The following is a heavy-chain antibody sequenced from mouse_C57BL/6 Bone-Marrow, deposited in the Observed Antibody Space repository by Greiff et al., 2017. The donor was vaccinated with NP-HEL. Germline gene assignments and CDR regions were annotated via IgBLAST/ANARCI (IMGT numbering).Heavy chain of an antibody. D-gene: IGHD1-1*01. CDR2: IYPRSGNT. V-gene: IGHV1-81*01. CDR1: GYTFTSYG. J-gene: IGHJ4*01. Sequence: VQLQQSGAELARPGASVKLSCKASGYTFTSYGISWVKQRTGQGLEWIGEIYPRSGNTYYNEKFKGKATLTADKSSSTAYMELRSLTSEDSAVYFCARSITTVVAPAAMDYWGQGTSVTVSS. CDR3: ARSITTVVAPAAMDY.